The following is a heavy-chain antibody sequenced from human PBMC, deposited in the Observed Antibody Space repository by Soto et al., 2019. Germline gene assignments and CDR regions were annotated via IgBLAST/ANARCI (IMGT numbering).Heavy chain of an antibody. V-gene: IGHV3-9*01. CDR2: INWKSDNI. Sequence: EVQLVESGGHLVQPGTSLRLSCAASGFTFDGFALHWVRQVSGKGLEWVSGINWKSDNIGYVDSVKGRFTVSRDNAKNFLYLQMNSLKIEDTAVYYCAKAPGYCSAGSCSDLGYFDDWGQGTLVTVSS. D-gene: IGHD2-15*01. CDR1: GFTFDGFA. CDR3: AKAPGYCSAGSCSDLGYFDD. J-gene: IGHJ4*02.